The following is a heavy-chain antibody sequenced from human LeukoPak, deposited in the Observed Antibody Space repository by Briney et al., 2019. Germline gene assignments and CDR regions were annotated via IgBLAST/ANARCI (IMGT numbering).Heavy chain of an antibody. CDR3: ARDGAGYDSYFDY. D-gene: IGHD5-12*01. CDR2: RNQDGSEK. V-gene: IGHV3-7*01. Sequence: GGSLRLSCAASGFTFSNYWMSWVRQAPGKGLEWVANRNQDGSEKYYVDSVKGRFTISRDNAKNSLYLQMNSLRADDTAVYYCARDGAGYDSYFDYWGQGTLVTVSS. CDR1: GFTFSNYW. J-gene: IGHJ4*02.